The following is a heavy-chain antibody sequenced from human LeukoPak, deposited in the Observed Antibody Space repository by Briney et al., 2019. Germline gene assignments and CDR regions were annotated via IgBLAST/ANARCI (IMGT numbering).Heavy chain of an antibody. CDR1: GGTFSSYA. J-gene: IGHJ4*02. CDR3: ARSTRSYSGYDFPAY. CDR2: IIPIFGTA. V-gene: IGHV1-69*05. Sequence: VASVMVSCKASGGTFSSYAISWARQAPGQGLEWMGGIIPIFGTANYAQKFQGRVTITTDESTSTAYMELSSLRSEDTAVYYCARSTRSYSGYDFPAYWGQGTLVTVSS. D-gene: IGHD5-12*01.